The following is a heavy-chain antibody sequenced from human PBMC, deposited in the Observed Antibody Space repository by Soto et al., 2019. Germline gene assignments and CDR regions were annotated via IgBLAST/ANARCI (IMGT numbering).Heavy chain of an antibody. CDR2: IYYSGST. V-gene: IGHV4-61*01. Sequence: SETLSLTCTVSVGSVSSGSYYWSWIRQPPGKGLEWIGYIYYSGSTNYNPSLKSRVTISVDTSKNQFSLKLSSVTAADTAVYYCARVGYSYGYDYWGQGTLVTVSS. CDR3: ARVGYSYGYDY. CDR1: VGSVSSGSYY. D-gene: IGHD5-18*01. J-gene: IGHJ4*02.